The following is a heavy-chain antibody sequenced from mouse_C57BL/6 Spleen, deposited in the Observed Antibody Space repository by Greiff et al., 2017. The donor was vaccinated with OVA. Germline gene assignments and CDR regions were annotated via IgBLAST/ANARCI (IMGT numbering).Heavy chain of an antibody. CDR1: GFSLTSYG. V-gene: IGHV2-6-1*01. D-gene: IGHD2-2*01. Sequence: VMLVESGPGLVAPSQSLSITCTVSGFSLTSYGVHWVRQPPGKGLEWLVVIWSDGSTTSNSALKSRLSISKDNSKSQVFLKMNSLQTDDTAMYYCARQGYGYDGYAMDYWGQGTSVTVSS. J-gene: IGHJ4*01. CDR2: IWSDGST. CDR3: ARQGYGYDGYAMDY.